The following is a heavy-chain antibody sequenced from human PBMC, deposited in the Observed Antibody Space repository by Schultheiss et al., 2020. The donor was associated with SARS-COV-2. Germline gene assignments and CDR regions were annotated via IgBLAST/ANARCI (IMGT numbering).Heavy chain of an antibody. V-gene: IGHV4-34*01. D-gene: IGHD4-23*01. CDR2: INHSGST. J-gene: IGHJ5*02. CDR3: ARKTDYGGWFDP. Sequence: SQTLSLTCAVYGGSFSGYYWSWIRQPPGKGLEWIGEINHSGSTNYNPSLKSRVTISVDTSKNQFSLKLSSVTAADTAVYYCARKTDYGGWFDPWGQGTLVTVSS. CDR1: GGSFSGYY.